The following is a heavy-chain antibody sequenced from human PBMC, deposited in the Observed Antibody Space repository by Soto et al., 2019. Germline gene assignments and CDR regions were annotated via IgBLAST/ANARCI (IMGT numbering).Heavy chain of an antibody. CDR3: ARTFYEGYYDSSGYKFDY. CDR1: GGSISSSTYY. D-gene: IGHD3-22*01. Sequence: TLSLTCTVSGGSISSSTYYWGWIRQPPGKALEWLARIDWDDDKYYSTSLKTRLTISKDTSKNQAVFTMTNMDPVDTATYYCARTFYEGYYDSSGYKFDYWGQGTLVTVS. V-gene: IGHV2-70*11. CDR2: IDWDDDK. J-gene: IGHJ4*02.